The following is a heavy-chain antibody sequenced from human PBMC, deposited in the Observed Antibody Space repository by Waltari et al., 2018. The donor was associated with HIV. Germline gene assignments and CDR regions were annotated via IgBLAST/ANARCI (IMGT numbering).Heavy chain of an antibody. D-gene: IGHD3-16*01. CDR3: ARDGIGLGEYWAFDH. Sequence: QVQLQESGPRLVKPSETLSLTCTVSGGSISSYYWTWIRQPPEKGLEWIGNVYYNGITDHNPSLQSRLTMSVDRSRKQFTLKLNSVTAADTAVYYCARDGIGLGEYWAFDHWGQGILVTVSS. J-gene: IGHJ4*02. CDR1: GGSISSYY. CDR2: VYYNGIT. V-gene: IGHV4-59*01.